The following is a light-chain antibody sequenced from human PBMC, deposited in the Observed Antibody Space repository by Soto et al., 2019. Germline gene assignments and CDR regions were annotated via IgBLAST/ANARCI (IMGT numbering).Light chain of an antibody. J-gene: IGKJ1*01. V-gene: IGKV3-15*01. CDR3: QQYGSSPQT. CDR1: QSVSNN. Sequence: EIVMSDSPSTLSVSPLERATLSCMASQSVSNNLAWYQQKPGQAPRLLIYGASTRATGIPARFSGSGSGTDFTLTISRLEPEDFAVYYCQQYGSSPQTFGQGTKVDIK. CDR2: GAS.